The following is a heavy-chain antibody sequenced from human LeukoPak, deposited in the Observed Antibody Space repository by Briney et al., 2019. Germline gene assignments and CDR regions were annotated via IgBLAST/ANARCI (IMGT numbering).Heavy chain of an antibody. CDR2: IYYSGST. D-gene: IGHD3-22*01. Sequence: PSQTLSLTCTVSGXSISSGGYYWSWIRQHPGKGLEWIGYIYYSGSTYYNPSLKSRVTISVDTSKNQFSLKLSSVTAADTAVYYCARERGVYYYDSSGSLDYWGQGTLVTVSS. CDR1: GXSISSGGYY. V-gene: IGHV4-31*03. CDR3: ARERGVYYYDSSGSLDY. J-gene: IGHJ4*02.